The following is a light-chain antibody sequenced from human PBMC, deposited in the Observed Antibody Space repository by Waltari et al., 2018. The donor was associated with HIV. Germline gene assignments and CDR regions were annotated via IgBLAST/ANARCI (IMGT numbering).Light chain of an antibody. Sequence: ENVLTQSPATLSSSPGDRGTLTCRFSQGDGRSVACYQQSPGRSPRLLIYDAITRAPGIPARFSGSGSGTDFTLTISSLEPEDFAVYSCQQRVSWPFSFGGGTNVDIK. CDR2: DAI. CDR3: QQRVSWPFS. V-gene: IGKV3-11*01. J-gene: IGKJ4*01. CDR1: QGDGRS.